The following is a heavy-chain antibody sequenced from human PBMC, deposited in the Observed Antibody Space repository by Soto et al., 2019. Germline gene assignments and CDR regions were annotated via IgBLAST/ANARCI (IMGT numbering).Heavy chain of an antibody. CDR2: ISYDGSNK. J-gene: IGHJ4*02. D-gene: IGHD5-12*01. CDR3: AKDRRDGYNYFDY. Sequence: GGSLRLSCAASGFTFSSYGMHWVRQAPGKGLEWVAVISYDGSNKYYADSVKGRFTISRDNSKNTLYLQMNSLRAEDTAVYYCAKDRRDGYNYFDYWGQGTLVTVSS. CDR1: GFTFSSYG. V-gene: IGHV3-30*18.